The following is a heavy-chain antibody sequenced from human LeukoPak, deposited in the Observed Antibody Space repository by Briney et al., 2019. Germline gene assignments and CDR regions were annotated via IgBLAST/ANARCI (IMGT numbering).Heavy chain of an antibody. CDR3: AKLGLHSAMVEYNWFGP. D-gene: IGHD5-18*01. V-gene: IGHV3-23*01. J-gene: IGHJ5*02. CDR1: GFTFSSYA. CDR2: ISGSGGST. Sequence: PGGSLRLSCAASGFTFSSYAMSWVRQAPGKGLEWVSAISGSGGSTYYADSVKGRFTISRDNSKNTLYLQMNSLRAEDTAVYYCAKLGLHSAMVEYNWFGPWGQGTLVTVSS.